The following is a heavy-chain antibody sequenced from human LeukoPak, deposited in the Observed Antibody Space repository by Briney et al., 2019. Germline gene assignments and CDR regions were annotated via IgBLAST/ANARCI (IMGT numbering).Heavy chain of an antibody. V-gene: IGHV3-23*01. D-gene: IGHD5-12*01. CDR2: ISSTGGST. CDR1: GFTFSSYA. J-gene: IGHJ4*02. Sequence: GGSLRLSCAASGFTFSSYAMSWVRQAPGKGLEWVSGISSTGGSTDYADSVKGRFTISRDNSKNPLYLQMNSLRAEDTAVYYCAKDRGYSGYDNDYFDYWGQGTLVTVSS. CDR3: AKDRGYSGYDNDYFDY.